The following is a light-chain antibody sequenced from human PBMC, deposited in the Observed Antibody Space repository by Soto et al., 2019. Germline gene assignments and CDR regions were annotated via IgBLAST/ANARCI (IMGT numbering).Light chain of an antibody. CDR3: QQYGASLT. Sequence: EIVLTQSPGSLSLSPGESATLSCRATQTVSNNQLAWYQQKPGQAPRLLIYGASNRATGIPDRFSGSGSGTDFTLTISRLEPEDSAVYSCQQYGASLTCGGGTKVEIK. CDR2: GAS. V-gene: IGKV3-20*01. J-gene: IGKJ4*01. CDR1: QTVSNNQ.